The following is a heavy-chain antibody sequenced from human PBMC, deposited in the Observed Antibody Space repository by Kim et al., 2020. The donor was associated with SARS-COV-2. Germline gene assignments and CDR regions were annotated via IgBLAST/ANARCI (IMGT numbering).Heavy chain of an antibody. D-gene: IGHD6-6*01. CDR3: ARGSRSSRGPVDY. J-gene: IGHJ4*02. V-gene: IGHV3-7*01. CDR1: RFAFTSYY. Sequence: GGSLRLSCAASRFAFTSYYMSWVRRAPGKGLEWVANINQDGSEEYYVDSVKGRFTISRDNAKNSLFLQMNSLRAEDTAVYYCARGSRSSRGPVDYWGQGT. CDR2: INQDGSEE.